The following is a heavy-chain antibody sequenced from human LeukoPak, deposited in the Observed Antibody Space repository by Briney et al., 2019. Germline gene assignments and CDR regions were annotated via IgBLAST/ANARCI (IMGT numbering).Heavy chain of an antibody. D-gene: IGHD6-13*01. CDR3: ARVRPIAAAGLFDY. J-gene: IGHJ4*02. CDR1: GFTFSSYS. Sequence: GGSLRLSCAASGFTFSSYSMNWVRQAPGKGLEWVSSISSSSSYIYCADSVKGRFTISRDNAKNSLYLQMNSLRAEDTAVYYCARVRPIAAAGLFDYWGQGTLVTVSS. CDR2: ISSSSSYI. V-gene: IGHV3-21*01.